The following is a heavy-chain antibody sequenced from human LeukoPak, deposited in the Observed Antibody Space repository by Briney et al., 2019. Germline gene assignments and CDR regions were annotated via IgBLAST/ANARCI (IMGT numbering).Heavy chain of an antibody. Sequence: GASVKVSCKASGYTFTGYYMHWVRQAPGQGLEWMGWINPNSGGTNYAQKFQGRVPMTRDTSISTAYMELSRLRSDDTAVYYCARGTFDWLSPHFDYWGQGTLVTVSS. CDR2: INPNSGGT. CDR3: ARGTFDWLSPHFDY. J-gene: IGHJ4*02. V-gene: IGHV1-2*02. CDR1: GYTFTGYY. D-gene: IGHD3-9*01.